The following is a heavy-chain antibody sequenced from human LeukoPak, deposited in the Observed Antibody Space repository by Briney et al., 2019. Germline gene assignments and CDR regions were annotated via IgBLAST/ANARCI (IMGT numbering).Heavy chain of an antibody. J-gene: IGHJ1*01. CDR1: GGSLNNYY. Sequence: PSETLSLTCTVSGGSLNNYYWSWIRQPPGKGLEWIGYIYYSGSTNYNPSLKSRVTISVDTSKNQFSLKLSSVTAADTAVYYCARHGYYYDSSGYYYPGEYFQHWGQGTLVTVSS. D-gene: IGHD3-22*01. CDR2: IYYSGST. V-gene: IGHV4-59*08. CDR3: ARHGYYYDSSGYYYPGEYFQH.